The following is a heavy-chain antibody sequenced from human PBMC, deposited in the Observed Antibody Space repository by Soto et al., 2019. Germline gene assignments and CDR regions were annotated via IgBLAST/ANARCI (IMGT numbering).Heavy chain of an antibody. D-gene: IGHD1-20*01. CDR1: GFTFSSYA. CDR2: ISYDGSNK. V-gene: IGHV3-30-3*01. Sequence: GGSLRLSCTASGFTFSSYAMHWVRQAPGKGLEWVAVISYDGSNKYYADSVKGRFTISRDNSKNTLYLQMNSLRAEDTAVYYCARDGSYNWNWFDPWGQGTLVTVSS. CDR3: ARDGSYNWNWFDP. J-gene: IGHJ5*02.